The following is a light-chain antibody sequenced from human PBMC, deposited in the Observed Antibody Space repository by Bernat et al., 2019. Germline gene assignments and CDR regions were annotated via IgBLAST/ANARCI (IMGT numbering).Light chain of an antibody. J-gene: IGKJ4*01. CDR3: QQYTTSPPEFT. Sequence: EIVLTQSPGTLSLSPGERATLSCSASQSVSTGHLAWYQQKPGQPPRLLIYGASSRATAITDRFSANGSGTDFTFTISRLEPEDFAVYYCQQYTTSPPEFTFGGGTKVEIK. CDR2: GAS. CDR1: QSVSTGH. V-gene: IGKV3-20*01.